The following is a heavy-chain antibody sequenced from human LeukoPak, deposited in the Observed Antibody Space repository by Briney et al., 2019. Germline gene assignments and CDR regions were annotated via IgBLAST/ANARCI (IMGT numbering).Heavy chain of an antibody. CDR1: GFTVSSNY. J-gene: IGHJ4*02. CDR3: ASGLDYYGSGSLEY. Sequence: GGSLRLSCAASGFTVSSNYMSWVRQAPGKGLEWVSVIYTGGSTYYADSVKGRFTISRDNSKNTLYLQMNSLRAEDTAVYYCASGLDYYGSGSLEYWGQGTLVTVSS. CDR2: IYTGGST. V-gene: IGHV3-53*01. D-gene: IGHD3-10*01.